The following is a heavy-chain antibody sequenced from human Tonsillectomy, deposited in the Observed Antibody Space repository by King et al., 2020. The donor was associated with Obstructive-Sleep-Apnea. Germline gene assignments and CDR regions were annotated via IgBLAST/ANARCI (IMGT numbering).Heavy chain of an antibody. CDR3: ARPSGGHGMDV. CDR1: GLSVSSNEMR. Sequence: TLKESGPTLVKPTQTLTLTCTFSGLSVSSNEMRVAWIRQPPGKALEWLALIYLDDVKRYSPSLQSRLTITKNTSKNQVVLTMTNMDPVDTATYYCARPSGGHGMDVWGQGTTVTVPS. CDR2: IYLDDVK. J-gene: IGHJ6*02. V-gene: IGHV2-5*02.